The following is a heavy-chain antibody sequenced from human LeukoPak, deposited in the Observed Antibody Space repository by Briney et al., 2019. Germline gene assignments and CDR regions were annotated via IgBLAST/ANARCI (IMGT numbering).Heavy chain of an antibody. CDR2: IYYSGST. CDR1: GGSISSGGYY. D-gene: IGHD4-17*01. Sequence: PSETLSLTCTVSGGSISSGGYYWSWIRQHPGKGLEWIGYIYYSGSTYYNPSLKSRVTISVDTSKNQFSLKLSSVTAADTAVYYCASGHDYGDPSHNWFDPWGQGTLVTVSS. CDR3: ASGHDYGDPSHNWFDP. V-gene: IGHV4-31*03. J-gene: IGHJ5*02.